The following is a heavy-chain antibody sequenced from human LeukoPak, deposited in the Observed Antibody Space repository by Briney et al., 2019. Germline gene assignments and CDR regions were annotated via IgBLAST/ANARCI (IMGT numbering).Heavy chain of an antibody. CDR1: GGSISSSTFY. D-gene: IGHD6-19*01. CDR2: IFSGGST. J-gene: IGHJ6*03. CDR3: ARVSSGWTYYYYYMDV. V-gene: IGHV4-39*02. Sequence: PSETLSLTCTVSGGSISSSTFYWGWIRQPPGKGLEWIGSIFSGGSTYYNPSLKSRVTISVDTSKNHFSLKLSSVTAADTAVYYCARVSSGWTYYYYYMDVWGKGTTVTISS.